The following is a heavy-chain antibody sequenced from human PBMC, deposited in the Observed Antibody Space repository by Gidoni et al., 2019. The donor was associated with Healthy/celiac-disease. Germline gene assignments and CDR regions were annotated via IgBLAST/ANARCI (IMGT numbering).Heavy chain of an antibody. J-gene: IGHJ5*02. D-gene: IGHD3-22*01. CDR1: GFTFSSYS. V-gene: IGHV3-48*02. CDR2: ISSSSSTI. Sequence: EVQLVESGGGLVQPGGSLRLSCAASGFTFSSYSMNWVRQAPGKGLEWVSYISSSSSTIYYADSVKGRFTISRDNAKNSLYLQMNSLRDEDTAVYYCARGPYITMMYNWFDPWGQGTLVTVSS. CDR3: ARGPYITMMYNWFDP.